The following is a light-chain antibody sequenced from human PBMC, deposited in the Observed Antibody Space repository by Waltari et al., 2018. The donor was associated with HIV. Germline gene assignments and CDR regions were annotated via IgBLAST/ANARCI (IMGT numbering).Light chain of an antibody. J-gene: IGLJ3*02. CDR2: EVT. V-gene: IGLV2-23*02. CDR3: CSYRGSNTWV. CDR1: SSDVGPSDL. Sequence: QSALTPPAPVSGSPGQSTTVPCSGTSSDVGPSDLVAWYQQHPGKAPKRMIYEVTKRPSGVSNRFSGSKSGNTASLTVSGLQADDEAEYYCCSYRGSNTWVFGGGTKVTVL.